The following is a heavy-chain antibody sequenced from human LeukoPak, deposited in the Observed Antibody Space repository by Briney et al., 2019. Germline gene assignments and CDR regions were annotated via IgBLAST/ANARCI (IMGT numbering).Heavy chain of an antibody. CDR3: ARGDSSGYYGDY. J-gene: IGHJ4*02. CDR1: GGTFSSYA. Sequence: SVKVSCKASGGTFSSYAISWVRQAPGQGLEWMGRVIPIFGTANYAQKFQGRVTITTDESTSTAYMELSSLRSEDTAVYYCARGDSSGYYGDYWGQGTLVTVSS. V-gene: IGHV1-69*05. CDR2: VIPIFGTA. D-gene: IGHD3-22*01.